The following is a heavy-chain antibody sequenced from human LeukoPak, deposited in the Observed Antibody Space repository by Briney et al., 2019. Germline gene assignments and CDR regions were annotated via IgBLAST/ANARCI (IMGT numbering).Heavy chain of an antibody. J-gene: IGHJ5*02. CDR2: INPNSGGT. CDR3: ARGELELRFAEVGMLFDP. Sequence: ASVKVSCKASGYTFTDYYMHWVRQAPGQGLEWMGWINPNSGGTNYAQKFQGRVTMTRDTSISTAYMELSRLRSDDTAVYYCARGELELRFAEVGMLFDPWGQGTLVTVSS. V-gene: IGHV1-2*02. D-gene: IGHD1-7*01. CDR1: GYTFTDYY.